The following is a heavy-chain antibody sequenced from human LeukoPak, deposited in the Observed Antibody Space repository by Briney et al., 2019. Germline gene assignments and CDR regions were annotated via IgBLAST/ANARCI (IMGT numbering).Heavy chain of an antibody. CDR2: INPSGGST. CDR3: ARGIYGGNSPLVDY. V-gene: IGHV1-46*01. CDR1: GFTFTNYN. Sequence: ASVKVSCKASGFTFTNYNMHWVRQAPGQGLEWMGIINPSGGSTNYAQNFQARVTMTRDTSTSTAYMELSRLRSDDTAVYYCARGIYGGNSPLVDYWGQGTLVTVSS. D-gene: IGHD4-23*01. J-gene: IGHJ4*02.